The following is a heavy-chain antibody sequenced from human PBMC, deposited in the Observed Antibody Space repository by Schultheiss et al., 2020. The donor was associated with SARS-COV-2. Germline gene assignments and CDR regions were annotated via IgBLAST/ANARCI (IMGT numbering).Heavy chain of an antibody. D-gene: IGHD3-3*01. Sequence: SETLSLTCTVSGGSISSYYWSWIRQPPGKGLEWIGYIYYSGSTNYNPSLKSRVTISVDTSKNQFSLKLSSVTAADTAVYYCARDGITIFGVVITHNDAFDIWGQGTMVTVSS. CDR1: GGSISSYY. CDR3: ARDGITIFGVVITHNDAFDI. J-gene: IGHJ3*02. CDR2: IYYSGST. V-gene: IGHV4-59*12.